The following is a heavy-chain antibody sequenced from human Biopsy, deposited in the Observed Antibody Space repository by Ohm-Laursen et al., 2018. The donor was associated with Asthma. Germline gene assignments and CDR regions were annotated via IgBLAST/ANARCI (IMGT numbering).Heavy chain of an antibody. V-gene: IGHV1-2*06. Sequence: GSSVKVSCQASGYTFIGCHIHWMRQAPGQGLEWMGRINPNSGGTNYAQKFQGRVTMTRDTSISTAYMEVSRLRSDDTAVYYCARGQKSAGDRWFDPWGQGTLVTVSS. CDR1: GYTFIGCH. CDR3: ARGQKSAGDRWFDP. J-gene: IGHJ5*02. CDR2: INPNSGGT. D-gene: IGHD6-13*01.